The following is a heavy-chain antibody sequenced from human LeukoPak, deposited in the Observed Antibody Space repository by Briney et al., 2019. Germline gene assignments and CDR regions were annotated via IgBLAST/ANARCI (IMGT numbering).Heavy chain of an antibody. CDR3: ARSQYTYGPIDY. CDR2: IQYDGSKK. J-gene: IGHJ4*02. Sequence: PGGSLRLSCAASRFTFSSYAMSWVRQAPGKGLEWVTFIQYDGSKKYYADSVKGRFTISRDNSKNTLYLEMNSLRAEDTAVYYCARSQYTYGPIDYWGQGTLVTVSS. CDR1: RFTFSSYA. V-gene: IGHV3-33*08. D-gene: IGHD5-18*01.